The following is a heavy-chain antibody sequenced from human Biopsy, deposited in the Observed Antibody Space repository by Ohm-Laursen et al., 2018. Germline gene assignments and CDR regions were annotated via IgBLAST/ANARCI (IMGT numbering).Heavy chain of an antibody. D-gene: IGHD3-22*01. CDR1: GGSLNNHY. CDR3: ARHDRSGYWGIDY. J-gene: IGHJ4*02. V-gene: IGHV4-4*08. Sequence: SETLSLTCSVSGGSLNNHYWSWIRQSPGKGLEWLAYIYSGGRTNYNPSLKSRIIVSVDTSKNHLSLKVTSVTATDTAMYYCARHDRSGYWGIDYWGQGALVTVSA. CDR2: IYSGGRT.